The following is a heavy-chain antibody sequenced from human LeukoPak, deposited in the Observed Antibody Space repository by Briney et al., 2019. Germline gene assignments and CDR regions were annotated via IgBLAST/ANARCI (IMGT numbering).Heavy chain of an antibody. CDR2: VYHSGST. CDR3: VRMMVAAGAEYFDL. D-gene: IGHD6-13*01. V-gene: IGHV4-59*01. CDR1: GDSIRSYY. Sequence: SETLSLTCTVSGDSIRSYYWNWIRQPPGKGLEWIGFVYHSGSTNYNPSLRSRVTMSIDTSKSQSSLKLSSVTAADTAVYYCVRMMVAAGAEYFDLWGRGTLVTVSS. J-gene: IGHJ2*01.